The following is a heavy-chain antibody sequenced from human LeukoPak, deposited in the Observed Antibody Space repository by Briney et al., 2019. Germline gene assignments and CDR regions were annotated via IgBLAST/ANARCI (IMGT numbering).Heavy chain of an antibody. D-gene: IGHD4-17*01. V-gene: IGHV3-23*01. CDR1: GFTFSNYV. CDR2: ISGSGGNT. J-gene: IGHJ4*02. CDR3: AKVPITVTRNFDY. Sequence: GRSLRLSCAASGFTFSNYVMSWVRQAPGKGLEWVSSISGSGGNTYYADSVKGRFTISRDNSKNTLYLQMNSLRAEDTAVYYCAKVPITVTRNFDYWGQGTLVTVSS.